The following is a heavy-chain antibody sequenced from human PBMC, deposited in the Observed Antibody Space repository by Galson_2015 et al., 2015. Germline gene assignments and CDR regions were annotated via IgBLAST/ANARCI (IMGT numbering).Heavy chain of an antibody. CDR2: ISYDGSNK. D-gene: IGHD2-2*01. V-gene: IGHV3-30*04. Sequence: SLRLSCAASGFTFSSYAMHWVRQAPGKGLEWVAVISYDGSNKYYADSVKGRFTISRDNSKNTLYLQMNSLRAEDTAVYYCASLGFGADFLVPVHWYFDLWGRGTLVTVSS. CDR3: ASLGFGADFLVPVHWYFDL. CDR1: GFTFSSYA. J-gene: IGHJ2*01.